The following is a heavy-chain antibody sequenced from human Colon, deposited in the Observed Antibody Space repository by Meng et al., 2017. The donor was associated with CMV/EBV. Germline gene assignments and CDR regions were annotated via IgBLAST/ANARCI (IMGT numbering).Heavy chain of an antibody. J-gene: IGHJ5*02. CDR2: IYYSGTT. V-gene: IGHV4-59*01. CDR1: GASISDFY. Sequence: SETLSLTCTVSGASISDFYWTWIRQAPGKGLEWIGYIYYSGTTNYNPSLRSRVTMSLDTSKNQFSLQLRSVTTADTAVYYCARGRVTASNWYDPWGQGTLVTVSS. D-gene: IGHD2-21*02. CDR3: ARGRVTASNWYDP.